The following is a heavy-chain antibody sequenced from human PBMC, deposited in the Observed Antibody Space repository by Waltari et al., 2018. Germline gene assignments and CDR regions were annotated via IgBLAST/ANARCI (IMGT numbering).Heavy chain of an antibody. D-gene: IGHD3-22*01. V-gene: IGHV4-38-2*01. CDR1: GYSISSGYY. Sequence: QVQLQESGPGLVKPSETLSLTCAVSGYSISSGYYWGWIRQPPGKGLEWIGSIYHSGSTYYNPSLKSRVTISVDTSKSQFSLKLSSVTAADTAVYYCARHYYDSSGYDYWGQGTLVTVSS. CDR3: ARHYYDSSGYDY. J-gene: IGHJ4*02. CDR2: IYHSGST.